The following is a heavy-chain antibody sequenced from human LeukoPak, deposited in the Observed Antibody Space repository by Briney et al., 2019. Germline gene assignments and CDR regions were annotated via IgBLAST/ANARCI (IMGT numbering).Heavy chain of an antibody. V-gene: IGHV4-34*01. CDR1: GGSFSGYY. CDR2: INHSGST. Sequence: PSETLSLTCAVFGGSFSGYYWSWIRQPPGKGLEWIGEINHSGSTNYNPSLKSRVTILVDTSKNQFSLKLTSVTAADTAVYYCARVIAAAGTDYFDYWGQGTLVTVSS. J-gene: IGHJ4*02. CDR3: ARVIAAAGTDYFDY. D-gene: IGHD6-13*01.